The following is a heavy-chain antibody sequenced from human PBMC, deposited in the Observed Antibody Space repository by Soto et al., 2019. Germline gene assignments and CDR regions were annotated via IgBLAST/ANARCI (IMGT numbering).Heavy chain of an antibody. CDR3: ARHTRDILTGYNYFDP. Sequence: PGESLKISCKGSGYSFTNYWISWVRQMPGKGLEWMGRIDPSDSYINYSPSFQGHVTISADKSISTAYLQWSSLKASDTAIYYCARHTRDILTGYNYFDPWGQGTLVTVSS. CDR2: IDPSDSYI. J-gene: IGHJ5*02. V-gene: IGHV5-10-1*01. D-gene: IGHD3-9*01. CDR1: GYSFTNYW.